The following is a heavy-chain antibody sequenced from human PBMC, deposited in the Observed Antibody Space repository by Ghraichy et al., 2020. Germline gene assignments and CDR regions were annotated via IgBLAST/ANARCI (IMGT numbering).Heavy chain of an antibody. J-gene: IGHJ4*02. CDR1: GYTLTSYV. CDR3: ARGFWGNFVNTPYYLDY. Sequence: ASVKVSCKASGYTLTSYVVSWVRQAPGQGLEWMGGISTYNGNTNYAQKFQGRITMTTDTSTSTAYMELRSLRSGDSAVYYCARGFWGNFVNTPYYLDYWGQGTQLTVSS. CDR2: ISTYNGNT. V-gene: IGHV1-18*01. D-gene: IGHD3-10*01.